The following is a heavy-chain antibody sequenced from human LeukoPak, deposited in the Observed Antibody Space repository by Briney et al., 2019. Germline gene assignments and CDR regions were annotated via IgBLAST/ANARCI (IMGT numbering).Heavy chain of an antibody. V-gene: IGHV3-21*01. CDR2: ISSSSSYI. J-gene: IGHJ4*02. CDR3: AMMSLTPFDY. Sequence: GSLRLSCAASGFTFSSYGMNWVRQAPGKGLEWVSSISSSSSYIYYADSVKGRFTISRDNAKNSLYLQMNSLRAEDTAVYYCAMMSLTPFDYWGQGTLVTVSS. CDR1: GFTFSSYG.